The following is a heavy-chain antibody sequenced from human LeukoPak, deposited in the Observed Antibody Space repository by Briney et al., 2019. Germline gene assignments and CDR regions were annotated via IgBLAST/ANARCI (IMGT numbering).Heavy chain of an antibody. CDR3: ARAGYCSGGSCYRVYYFDY. CDR1: GGTFSSYT. D-gene: IGHD2-15*01. V-gene: IGHV1-69*02. J-gene: IGHJ4*02. CDR2: IIPILGIA. Sequence: SVKVSCKASGGTFSSYTISWVRQAPGQGLEWMGRIIPILGIANYAQKFQGRVTITADKSTSTAYMELSSLRSEDTAVYYCARAGYCSGGSCYRVYYFDYWGQGTLVTVSS.